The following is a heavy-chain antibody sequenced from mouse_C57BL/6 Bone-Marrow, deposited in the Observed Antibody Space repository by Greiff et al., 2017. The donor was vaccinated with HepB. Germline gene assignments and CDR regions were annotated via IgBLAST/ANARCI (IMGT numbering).Heavy chain of an antibody. V-gene: IGHV12-3*01. Sequence: QLQESGPGLVKPSQSLFLTCSITGFPITSGYYWIWIRQSPGKPLEWMGYITHSGETFYNPSLQSPISITRETSKSQFFLQLNSVTTEDTDMYYCAGDRVLHENLPHFYYWGQGTTLTLSP. D-gene: IGHD1-1*01. CDR1: GFPITSGYY. J-gene: IGHJ2*01. CDR2: ITHSGET. CDR3: AGDRVLHENLPHFYY.